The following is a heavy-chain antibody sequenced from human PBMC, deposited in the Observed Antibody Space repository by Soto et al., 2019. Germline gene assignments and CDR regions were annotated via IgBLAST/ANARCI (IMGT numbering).Heavy chain of an antibody. CDR3: SADHPHMAMGWPV. Sequence: VQSAAETRGRGLEWIGWIVVVSGSTNYARQFQGRVAISRDMSSSTAYLDLYDLKSDDTAVYFCSADHPHMAMGWPVWGQGTTVTVSS. J-gene: IGHJ6*02. D-gene: IGHD1-26*01. V-gene: IGHV1-58*01. CDR2: IVVVSGST.